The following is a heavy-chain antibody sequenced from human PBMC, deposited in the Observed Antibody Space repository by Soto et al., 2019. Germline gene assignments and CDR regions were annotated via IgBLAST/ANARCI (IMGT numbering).Heavy chain of an antibody. V-gene: IGHV3-66*01. D-gene: IGHD5-18*01. CDR2: IYSGGST. Sequence: EVQLVESGGGLVQPGGSLRLSCAASGFTVSSNYMSWVRQAPGKGLEWVSVIYSGGSTYYADSVKGRFTISRDKPKSTLYLQMTSLRVEDTAVYYCARNFRCETPMVYWGQGTLVTVSS. CDR3: ARNFRCETPMVY. CDR1: GFTVSSNY. J-gene: IGHJ4*02.